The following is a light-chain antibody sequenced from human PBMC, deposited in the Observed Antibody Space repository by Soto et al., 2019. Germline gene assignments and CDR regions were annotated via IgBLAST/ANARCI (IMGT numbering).Light chain of an antibody. CDR1: QSVGSSY. CDR2: SAF. Sequence: EIVLTQFPGTLSLSPGERATLSCRASQSVGSSYLAWYQQKPGQAPRLVIYSAFTRATGIPARFSGSGSGTDLTLTISSLEPKDFAVYYCQQRSNWPGTFGLGTKVDIK. V-gene: IGKV3-11*01. J-gene: IGKJ1*01. CDR3: QQRSNWPGT.